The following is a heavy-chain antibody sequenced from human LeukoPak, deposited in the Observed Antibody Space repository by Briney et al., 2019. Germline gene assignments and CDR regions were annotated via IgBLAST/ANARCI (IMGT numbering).Heavy chain of an antibody. V-gene: IGHV3-7*05. J-gene: IGHJ4*02. CDR1: GFTFSSYW. Sequence: PGGSLRLSCAASGFTFSSYWMTWVRQAPGKGLEWVAKIKQDGSEKYYVDSVKGRFTISRDNAKNSLYLQMSSPGAEDTAVYYCARRGTSSSWAHFDYWGQGTLVTVSS. CDR3: ARRGTSSSWAHFDY. D-gene: IGHD6-13*01. CDR2: IKQDGSEK.